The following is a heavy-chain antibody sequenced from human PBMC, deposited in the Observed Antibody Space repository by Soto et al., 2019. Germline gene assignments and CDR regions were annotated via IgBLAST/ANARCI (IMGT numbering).Heavy chain of an antibody. D-gene: IGHD3-10*01. CDR2: VNPMVSMS. CDR3: ASSYGSGYRAFDY. CDR1: GDTFNFYS. V-gene: IGHV1-69*02. J-gene: IGHJ4*02. Sequence: QVQLVQSGAEVKRPGSSVKVSCKASGDTFNFYSINWVRQAPGLGLEWMGRVNPMVSMSNYAQKFQGRVTKNADKSTSTAYMEISSLRSEDTAIYYCASSYGSGYRAFDYWGQGALVTVSS.